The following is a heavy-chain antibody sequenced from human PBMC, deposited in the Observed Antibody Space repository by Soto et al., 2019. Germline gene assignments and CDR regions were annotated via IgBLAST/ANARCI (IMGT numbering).Heavy chain of an antibody. CDR2: IYHSGST. CDR3: ARAGIVQVSYAMDV. J-gene: IGHJ6*02. D-gene: IGHD2-8*01. V-gene: IGHV4-59*01. CDR1: GGSIGGDS. Sequence: SETLSLTCTVSGGSIGGDSWSWIRQAPGKGLDFIGYIYHSGSTNYNPSLKSRVTISMDTSKNQFSLRLSSVTAADTAVYYCARAGIVQVSYAMDVWGQGTTVTVSS.